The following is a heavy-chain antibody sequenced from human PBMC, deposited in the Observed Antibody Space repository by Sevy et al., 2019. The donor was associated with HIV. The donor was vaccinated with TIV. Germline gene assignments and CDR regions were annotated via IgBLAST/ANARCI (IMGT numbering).Heavy chain of an antibody. D-gene: IGHD2-2*01. CDR1: GFTFSSYG. CDR2: ISYDGSNK. V-gene: IGHV3-30*18. CDR3: AKDGGAGYCSSTSCLYYYYGMDV. J-gene: IGHJ6*02. Sequence: GGSLRLSCAASGFTFSSYGMHWVRQAPGKGLEWVAVISYDGSNKYYADSVKGRFTISRDNSKNTLYLQMNILRAEDTAGDYCAKDGGAGYCSSTSCLYYYYGMDVWGQGTTVTVSS.